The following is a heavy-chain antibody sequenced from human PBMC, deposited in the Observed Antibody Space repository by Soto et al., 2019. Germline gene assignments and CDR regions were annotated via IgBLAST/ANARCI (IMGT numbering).Heavy chain of an antibody. CDR1: GGSFSGYY. D-gene: IGHD2-15*01. V-gene: IGHV4-34*01. Sequence: QVQLQQWGAGLLKPSETLSLTCAVYGGSFSGYYWSWIRQPPGKGLEWIGEINHSGSTNYNPSLKIRVTISVDTSKTQFSLRLSSVTAADTAVYYCARIVVVAAAVDYWGQGTLVTVSS. CDR3: ARIVVVAAAVDY. CDR2: INHSGST. J-gene: IGHJ4*02.